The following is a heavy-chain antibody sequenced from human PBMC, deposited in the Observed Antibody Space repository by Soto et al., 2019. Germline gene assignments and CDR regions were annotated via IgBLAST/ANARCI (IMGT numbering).Heavy chain of an antibody. V-gene: IGHV3-11*06. CDR1: GFTFSDYY. D-gene: IGHD3-10*02. J-gene: IGHJ4*02. CDR3: ARSGDNYNVLDY. CDR2: SSNSGTFT. Sequence: PGGSLRLSCEGSGFTFSDYYMSWIRQAPGRGLEWISYSSNSGTFTRYSDSVKGRFSISRDNTKNFLYLQMNSLRAEDTAAYYCARSGDNYNVLDYWGQGTPVTVSS.